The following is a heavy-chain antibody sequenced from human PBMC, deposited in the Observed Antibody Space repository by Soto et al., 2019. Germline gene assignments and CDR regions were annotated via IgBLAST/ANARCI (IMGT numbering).Heavy chain of an antibody. CDR3: AKGGILGATTAFDI. D-gene: IGHD1-26*01. CDR2: ITGGGGST. J-gene: IGHJ3*02. CDR1: GFTFSIYA. Sequence: EVQLLESGGGLVQPGGSLRLSCAASGFTFSIYAMSWVRQAPGKGLEWVSAITGGGGSTYYADSVKGRFTISRDNSKNTLYLQMNSLRAEDTDVYYCAKGGILGATTAFDIRGQGTMVTVSS. V-gene: IGHV3-23*01.